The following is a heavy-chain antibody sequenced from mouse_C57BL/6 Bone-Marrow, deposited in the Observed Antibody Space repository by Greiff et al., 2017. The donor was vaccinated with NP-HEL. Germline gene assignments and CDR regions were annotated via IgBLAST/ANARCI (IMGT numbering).Heavy chain of an antibody. V-gene: IGHV14-4*01. CDR3: TRWYYYGSSYWYFDV. J-gene: IGHJ1*03. CDR2: IDPENGDT. D-gene: IGHD1-1*01. Sequence: VQLKQSGAELVRPGASVKLSCTASGFNIKDDYMHWVKQRPEQGLEWIGWIDPENGDTEYASKFQGKATITADTSSNTAYLQLSSLTSEDTAVYYCTRWYYYGSSYWYFDVWGTGTTVTVSS. CDR1: GFNIKDDY.